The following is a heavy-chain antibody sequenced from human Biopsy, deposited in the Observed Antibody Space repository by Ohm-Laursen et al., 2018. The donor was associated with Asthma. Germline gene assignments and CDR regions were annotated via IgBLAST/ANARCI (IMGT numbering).Heavy chain of an antibody. CDR2: IKHDGTEK. Sequence: SLRLSCAASGFTFSDYYMSWIRLAPGKGLEWVANIKHDGTEKNHVDSLKGRFTISRDNAKNSLYLQMNSLRAEDTAVYYCARTFHFWSPYHAEHYQLWGQGTLVTVSS. CDR3: ARTFHFWSPYHAEHYQL. J-gene: IGHJ1*01. CDR1: GFTFSDYY. V-gene: IGHV3-7*01. D-gene: IGHD3-3*02.